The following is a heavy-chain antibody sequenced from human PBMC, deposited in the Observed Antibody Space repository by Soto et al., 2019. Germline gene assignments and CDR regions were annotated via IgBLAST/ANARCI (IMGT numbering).Heavy chain of an antibody. CDR2: IIPIFGTA. Sequence: QVQLVQSGAEVKKPGSSVKVSCKASGGTFSSYAISWLRQAPGQGLEWMGWIIPIFGTANYAQKFQGRVTIPAADSTSPASMELSSLRSEDTPVYYCARHVPAAGYYYGMDVWGQATTVTVSS. V-gene: IGHV1-69*12. D-gene: IGHD2-2*01. CDR3: ARHVPAAGYYYGMDV. J-gene: IGHJ6*02. CDR1: GGTFSSYA.